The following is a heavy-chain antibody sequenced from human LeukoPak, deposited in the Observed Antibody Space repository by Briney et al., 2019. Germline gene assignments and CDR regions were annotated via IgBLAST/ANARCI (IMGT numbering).Heavy chain of an antibody. CDR2: MNPNSGNT. Sequence: GASVKVSCKASGYTFTSYDINWVRQATGQGLEWMGWMNPNSGNTGYAQKFQGRVTITRNTSISTAYMELSSLRSEDTAVYYCARVGQYYYDSSGYYFGAYYYMDVWGKGTTVTVSS. CDR1: GYTFTSYD. J-gene: IGHJ6*03. CDR3: ARVGQYYYDSSGYYFGAYYYMDV. D-gene: IGHD3-22*01. V-gene: IGHV1-8*03.